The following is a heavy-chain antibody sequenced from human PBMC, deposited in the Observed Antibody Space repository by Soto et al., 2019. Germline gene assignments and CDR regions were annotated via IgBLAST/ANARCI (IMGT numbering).Heavy chain of an antibody. Sequence: TLSLTCTVSGGSISSSSYYWGWIRQPPGKGLEWIGSIYYSGSTYYNPSLKSRVTISVDTYKNQFSLKLSSVTAADTAVYYCARKSSGWFLGMDVWGQGTTVTVSS. CDR1: GGSISSSSYY. CDR3: ARKSSGWFLGMDV. J-gene: IGHJ6*02. V-gene: IGHV4-39*01. CDR2: IYYSGST. D-gene: IGHD6-19*01.